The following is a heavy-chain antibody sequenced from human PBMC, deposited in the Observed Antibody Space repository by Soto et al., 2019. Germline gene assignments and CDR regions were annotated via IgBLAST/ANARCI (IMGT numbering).Heavy chain of an antibody. D-gene: IGHD3-22*01. CDR1: GYTFTSYY. CDR2: INPSGGST. Sequence: ASVKVSCKVSGYTFTSYYMHWVRQAPGQGLEWMGIINPSGGSTSYAQKFQGRVTMTRDTSTSTVYMELSSLRSEDTAVYYCARATYYYDSSGYYQLDYWGQGTLVTVSS. V-gene: IGHV1-46*01. CDR3: ARATYYYDSSGYYQLDY. J-gene: IGHJ4*02.